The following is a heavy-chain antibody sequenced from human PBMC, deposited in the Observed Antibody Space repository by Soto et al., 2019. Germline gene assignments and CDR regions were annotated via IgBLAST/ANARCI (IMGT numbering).Heavy chain of an antibody. CDR2: IYHSGST. J-gene: IGHJ5*02. Sequence: QVQLQESGPGLVKPSGTLSLTCAVSGGSISSDNWWRWVRQPPGKGLEWIGEIYHSGSTNYNPSLKSRVTISVDKSQNQFSRKLSSVTAAGTAVEYCAEVPSFVTDTFDPWGQGTLVTFSS. D-gene: IGHD1-20*01. V-gene: IGHV4-4*02. CDR1: GGSISSDNW. CDR3: AEVPSFVTDTFDP.